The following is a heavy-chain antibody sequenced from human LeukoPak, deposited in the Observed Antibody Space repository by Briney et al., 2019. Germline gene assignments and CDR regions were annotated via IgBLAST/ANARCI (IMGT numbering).Heavy chain of an antibody. CDR1: GFTFSSYS. D-gene: IGHD4-23*01. V-gene: IGHV3-21*01. CDR2: ISSSSSYI. J-gene: IGHJ4*02. Sequence: GGSLRLSCAASGFTFSSYSMNWVRQAPGKGLEWVSSISSSSSYIYYADSVKGRFTISRDNAKNSLYLQMNSLRAEDTAVYYCARNYGGKGAFDYWGQGTLVTVSS. CDR3: ARNYGGKGAFDY.